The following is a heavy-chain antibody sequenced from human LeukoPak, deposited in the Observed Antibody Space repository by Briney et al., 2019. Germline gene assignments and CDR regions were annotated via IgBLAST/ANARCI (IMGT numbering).Heavy chain of an antibody. Sequence: GASVKVSCKASGYTFTSYYMHWVRQAPGQGLEWMGIINPSGGSTSYAQKFQGRVTMTRDTSTSTVYMELSSLRSEDTAVYYCARDREPYYYGSSGLSIWGQGTLVTVSS. CDR3: ARDREPYYYGSSGLSI. J-gene: IGHJ4*02. D-gene: IGHD3-22*01. V-gene: IGHV1-46*01. CDR1: GYTFTSYY. CDR2: INPSGGST.